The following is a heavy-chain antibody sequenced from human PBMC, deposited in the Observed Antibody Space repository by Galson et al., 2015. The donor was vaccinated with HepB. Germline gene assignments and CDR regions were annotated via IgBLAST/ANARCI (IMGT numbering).Heavy chain of an antibody. CDR1: GGSISSYY. J-gene: IGHJ6*02. D-gene: IGHD3-9*01. CDR3: ARVDILTGYYISYGMDV. CDR2: IYYSGST. Sequence: ETLSLTCTVSGGSISSYYWSWIRQPPGKGLEWIGYIYYSGSTNYNPSLKSRVTISVDTSKNQFSLKLSSVTAADTAVYYCARVDILTGYYISYGMDVWGQGTTVTVSS. V-gene: IGHV4-59*12.